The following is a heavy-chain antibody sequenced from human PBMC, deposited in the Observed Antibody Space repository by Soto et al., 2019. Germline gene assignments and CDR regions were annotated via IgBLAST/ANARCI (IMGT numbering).Heavy chain of an antibody. CDR3: ARSALGSINGTLSYYYYYYMDV. J-gene: IGHJ6*03. CDR2: MNPNSGNT. Sequence: ASLKVSCKASGGTFSSYAISWVRQATGQGLEWMGWMNPNSGNTGYAQKFQGRVTMTRNTSISTAYMELSSLRSEDTAVYYCARSALGSINGTLSYYYYYYMDVWGKGTTVTVSS. D-gene: IGHD1-20*01. V-gene: IGHV1-8*02. CDR1: GGTFSSYA.